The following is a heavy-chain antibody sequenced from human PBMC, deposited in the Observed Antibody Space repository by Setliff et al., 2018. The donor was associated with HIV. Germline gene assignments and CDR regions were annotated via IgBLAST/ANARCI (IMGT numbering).Heavy chain of an antibody. CDR1: GGSVNDFF. J-gene: IGHJ1*01. CDR3: ARGESTTWDLAEYFQH. Sequence: SETLSLTCTVSGGSVNDFFCNWIRQPPGKGPEWIGYVYYTGTSYFNPSLKSRITISVDTSKNHFSLKLGFVTAADTAVYYCARGESTTWDLAEYFQHWGHGTLVTVSS. V-gene: IGHV4-59*06. CDR2: VYYTGTS. D-gene: IGHD2-2*01.